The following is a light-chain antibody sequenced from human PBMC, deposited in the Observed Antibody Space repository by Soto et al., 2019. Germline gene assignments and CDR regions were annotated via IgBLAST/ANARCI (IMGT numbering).Light chain of an antibody. CDR2: AAS. V-gene: IGKV1-9*01. Sequence: IQLTQSPSSLSASVGDRVTITCRASQGISNYLGWYQQKPGKAPKLLIYAASTLQTGVPSRFSGGGSGTDFTLTITGLEPKDFATYSGQQLNVSPSTFGGGTKVEL. CDR1: QGISNY. CDR3: QQLNVSPST. J-gene: IGKJ4*01.